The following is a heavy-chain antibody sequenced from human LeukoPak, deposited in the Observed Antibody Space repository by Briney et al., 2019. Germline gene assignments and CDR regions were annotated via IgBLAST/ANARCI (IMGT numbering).Heavy chain of an antibody. CDR3: ARAKRWENDAFDI. V-gene: IGHV4-59*01. CDR2: IYSSGGT. CDR1: GFPISTYS. Sequence: PSETLSLTCTVSGFPISTYSWSWIRQPPGKGLEWVGYIYSSGGTDHNPSLKSRVTMSVDTSTNQLSLKLNSVTAADTAVYYCARAKRWENDAFDIWGQGTLVTVAS. D-gene: IGHD1-26*01. J-gene: IGHJ3*02.